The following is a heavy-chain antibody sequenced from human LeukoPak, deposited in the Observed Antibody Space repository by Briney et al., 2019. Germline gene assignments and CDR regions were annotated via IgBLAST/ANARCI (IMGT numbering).Heavy chain of an antibody. CDR2: ISNNGGYT. Sequence: GGSLRLSCAASGFTFSSSAMSWVRQAPGKGLEWVSAISNNGGYTYYADSVQGRFTISRDNSKSTLCLQMNSLRAEDTAVYYCAKDVGKWESLHFFDYWGQGTLVTVSS. V-gene: IGHV3-23*01. CDR3: AKDVGKWESLHFFDY. CDR1: GFTFSSSA. D-gene: IGHD1-26*01. J-gene: IGHJ4*02.